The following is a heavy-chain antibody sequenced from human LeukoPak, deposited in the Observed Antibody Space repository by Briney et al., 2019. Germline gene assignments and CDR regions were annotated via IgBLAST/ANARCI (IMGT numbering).Heavy chain of an antibody. J-gene: IGHJ4*02. CDR1: GFTFSSYS. CDR2: ISSSSSYI. D-gene: IGHD3-10*01. Sequence: GGSLRLSCAASGFTFSSYSMNCVRQAPGKGLEWVSSISSSSSYIYYADSVKGRFTISRDNAKNSLYLQMNSLRAEDTAVYYCARDGTMVRGVIPRFDYWGQGTLVTVSS. V-gene: IGHV3-21*01. CDR3: ARDGTMVRGVIPRFDY.